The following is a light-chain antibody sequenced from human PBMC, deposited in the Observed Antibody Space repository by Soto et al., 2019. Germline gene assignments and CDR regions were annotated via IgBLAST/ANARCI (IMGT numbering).Light chain of an antibody. J-gene: IGKJ2*01. CDR3: QQYNNSPEYT. V-gene: IGKV3-20*01. CDR1: QSVTSRY. Sequence: EIVLTQSPGTLSLSPGERATLSCKASQSVTSRYLAWYQQKPGQAPRLLIYGASSRATGIPDRFSGSGSGTDYTLTISRLEPEDFAVYFCQQYNNSPEYTFGQGTKVDI. CDR2: GAS.